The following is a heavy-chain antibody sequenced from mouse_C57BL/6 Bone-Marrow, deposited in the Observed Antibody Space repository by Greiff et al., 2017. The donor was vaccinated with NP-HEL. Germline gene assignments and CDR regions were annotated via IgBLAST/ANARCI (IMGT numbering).Heavy chain of an antibody. CDR1: GYSITSGYD. CDR2: ISYSGST. Sequence: EVQRVESGPGMVKPSQSLSLTCTVTGYSITSGYDWHWLRHFPGNKLEWMGYISYSGSTNYNPSLKSRITITHDTSKNHIFLKLNSVTTEDTATYYCARAPSIYYYGSSHWYFDVWGTGTTVTVSS. J-gene: IGHJ1*03. D-gene: IGHD1-1*01. V-gene: IGHV3-1*01. CDR3: ARAPSIYYYGSSHWYFDV.